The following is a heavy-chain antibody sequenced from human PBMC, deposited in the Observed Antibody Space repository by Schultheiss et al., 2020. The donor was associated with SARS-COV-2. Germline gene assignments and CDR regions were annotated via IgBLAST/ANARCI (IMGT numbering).Heavy chain of an antibody. V-gene: IGHV3-23*01. J-gene: IGHJ4*02. Sequence: GGSLRLSCAASGFTFSGNAMTWVRQAPGKGLEWVSAISGSAGATYYANSVKDRFTISRDNSNNTLYLQMNSLRVEDTAVYYCAKDDIDSSGWALDHWGRGILVTVS. CDR1: GFTFSGNA. CDR3: AKDDIDSSGWALDH. D-gene: IGHD3-22*01. CDR2: ISGSAGAT.